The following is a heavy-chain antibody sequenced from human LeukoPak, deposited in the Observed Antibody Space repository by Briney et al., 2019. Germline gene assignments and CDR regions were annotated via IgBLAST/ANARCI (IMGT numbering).Heavy chain of an antibody. CDR2: IYYSGST. D-gene: IGHD2-2*02. V-gene: IGHV4-30-4*01. J-gene: IGHJ4*02. CDR3: ARGRRYCSSTSCYTGPLGY. Sequence: SETLSLTCTVSGGSISSGDYYWSWIRQPPGKGLEWIGYIYYSGSTYYNPSLKSRVTISVDTSKNQFSLKLSSVTGADTAVYYCARGRRYCSSTSCYTGPLGYWGQGTLVTASS. CDR1: GGSISSGDYY.